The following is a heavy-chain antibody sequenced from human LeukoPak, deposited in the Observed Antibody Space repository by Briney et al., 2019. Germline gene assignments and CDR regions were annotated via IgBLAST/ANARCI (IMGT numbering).Heavy chain of an antibody. CDR1: GFTFSSYG. V-gene: IGHV3-23*01. CDR2: IIGSGDST. Sequence: GGSLRLSCAASGFTFSSYGMSWVRQAPGKGLEWVSIIIGSGDSTYYADSVKGRFTISRDNSKNTLYLQVNSLRAEDTAVYYCARDYPFELSVWGQGTMVTVSS. D-gene: IGHD2-15*01. J-gene: IGHJ3*01. CDR3: ARDYPFELSV.